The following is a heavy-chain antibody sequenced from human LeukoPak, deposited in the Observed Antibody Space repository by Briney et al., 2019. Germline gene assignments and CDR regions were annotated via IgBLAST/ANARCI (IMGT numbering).Heavy chain of an antibody. Sequence: SSQTLSLTCAISGDSVSSHSAAWNWIRQSPSRGLEWLGRTYYRSKWYNHYAVSVKSRITINPDTSKNQFSLQLNSVTPEDTAVYYCARDRSSWYELFDWFDPGGEGTLVTVSS. CDR3: ARDRSSWYELFDWFDP. V-gene: IGHV6-1*01. J-gene: IGHJ5*02. D-gene: IGHD6-13*01. CDR1: GDSVSSHSAA. CDR2: TYYRSKWYN.